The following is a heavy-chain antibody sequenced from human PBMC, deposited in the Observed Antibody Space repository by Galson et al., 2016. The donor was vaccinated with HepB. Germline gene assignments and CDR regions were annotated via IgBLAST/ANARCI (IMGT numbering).Heavy chain of an antibody. D-gene: IGHD6-19*01. CDR2: IIPTFGIP. CDR3: AGGLDSGWYLALAY. Sequence: SVKVSCKASGGTFSDYAISWVRQAPGQGLEWMGGIIPTFGIPNYAQKFQGAVTITADESTSTAYMELNSLRYDDTALYFCAGGLDSGWYLALAYWGQGTLVTVSS. CDR1: GGTFSDYA. V-gene: IGHV1-69*13. J-gene: IGHJ4*02.